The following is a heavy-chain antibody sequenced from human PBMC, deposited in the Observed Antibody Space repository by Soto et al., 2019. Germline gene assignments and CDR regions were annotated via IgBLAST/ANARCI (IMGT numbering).Heavy chain of an antibody. Sequence: QITLKESGPTLVRPTQTLTLTCTFSGFSLSTTGVGVGWIRQPPGKALEWLALIYWDDDKRYSPSLKSRLTITKDTSKNEVILTMTNMDPVDTATYCWAQRLRDCGLGRGRANYFDPWGQGTLVTVSS. CDR3: AQRLRDCGLGRGRANYFDP. V-gene: IGHV2-5*02. D-gene: IGHD2-21*01. CDR1: GFSLSTTGVG. J-gene: IGHJ5*02. CDR2: IYWDDDK.